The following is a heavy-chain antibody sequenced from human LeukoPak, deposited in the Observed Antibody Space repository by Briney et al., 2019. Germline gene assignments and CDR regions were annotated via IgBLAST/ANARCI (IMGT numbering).Heavy chain of an antibody. J-gene: IGHJ4*02. V-gene: IGHV4-34*01. CDR3: ARAGGWGTFDY. CDR2: INHSGST. D-gene: IGHD7-27*01. Sequence: SETLSLTCAVYGGSFSGYYWSWMRQPPGKGLEWLGEINHSGSTNYNPSLKSRVTISVDTSKNQFSLKLSSVTAADTAVYYCARAGGWGTFDYWGQGTLVTVSS. CDR1: GGSFSGYY.